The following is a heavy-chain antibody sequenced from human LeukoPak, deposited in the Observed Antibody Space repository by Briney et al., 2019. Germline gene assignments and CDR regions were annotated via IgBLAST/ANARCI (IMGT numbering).Heavy chain of an antibody. D-gene: IGHD2-2*01. CDR2: ISSNGGST. CDR3: VKEGSTRSYDY. CDR1: GFTFSSYA. J-gene: IGHJ4*02. V-gene: IGHV3-64D*09. Sequence: PGGSLRLSCSASGFTFSSYAMQWVRQAPGQGLEYVSAISSNGGSTYYADSVKGRFIISRDNSKNTLYLQMSSLRAEDTAVYYCVKEGSTRSYDYWGQGTLVTVSS.